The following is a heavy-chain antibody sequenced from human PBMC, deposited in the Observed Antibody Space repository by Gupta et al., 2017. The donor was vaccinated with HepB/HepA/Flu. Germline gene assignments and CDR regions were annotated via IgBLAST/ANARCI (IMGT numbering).Heavy chain of an antibody. Sequence: QLQLQESGPGLVKPSEPLSLTCTVSGGSISSSSYYWGWIRQPPGKGLEWIGSIYYSGSTYYNPSLKSRVTISVDTSKNQFSLKLSSVTAADTAVYYCARRMVAVASPGDWFDPWGQGTLVTVSS. J-gene: IGHJ5*02. CDR2: IYYSGST. D-gene: IGHD6-19*01. CDR1: GGSISSSSYY. CDR3: ARRMVAVASPGDWFDP. V-gene: IGHV4-39*01.